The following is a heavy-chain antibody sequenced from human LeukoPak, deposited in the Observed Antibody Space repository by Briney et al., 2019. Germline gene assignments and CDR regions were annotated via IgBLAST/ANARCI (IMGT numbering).Heavy chain of an antibody. Sequence: GGSLRLSCAVSGFSVTNNYMSWVRQAPGKGLEWVSVFYVGGATYYADSVKGRFTISRDNSKNTLYLQMNSLRAEDTAVYYCAGDSCGGDCYPYTFDHWGQGTLVTVSS. CDR2: FYVGGAT. J-gene: IGHJ4*02. CDR3: AGDSCGGDCYPYTFDH. D-gene: IGHD2-21*02. V-gene: IGHV3-53*01. CDR1: GFSVTNNY.